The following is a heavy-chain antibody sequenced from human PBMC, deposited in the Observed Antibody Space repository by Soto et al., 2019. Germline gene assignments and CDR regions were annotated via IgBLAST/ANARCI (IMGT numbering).Heavy chain of an antibody. CDR2: ISWNSGSI. J-gene: IGHJ4*02. CDR1: GFTFDDYA. V-gene: IGHV3-9*01. CDR3: AKRGPPVVAVSIGYFDY. Sequence: EVQLVESGGGLVQPGRSLRLSCAASGFTFDDYAMHWVRQAPGKGLEWVSGISWNSGSIGYADSVKGRFTISRDNAKNSLYLQMNSLRAEDTAVYYCAKRGPPVVAVSIGYFDYWGQGTLVTVSS. D-gene: IGHD2-15*01.